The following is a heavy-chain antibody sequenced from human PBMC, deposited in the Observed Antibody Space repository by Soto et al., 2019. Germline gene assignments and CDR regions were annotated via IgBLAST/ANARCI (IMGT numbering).Heavy chain of an antibody. Sequence: QLQLQESGPGLVKPSETLSLTCTVSGGSISSGSYFWGWIRQPLGKGLEWIGSIYYSGSTSYNPSLRSRVTMSVDTSKNQFSLKLSSVSAADTAVYYCARHTGYSSGKRWFDPWGQGTLVTVSS. CDR3: ARHTGYSSGKRWFDP. CDR2: IYYSGST. CDR1: GGSISSGSYF. J-gene: IGHJ5*02. D-gene: IGHD6-19*01. V-gene: IGHV4-39*01.